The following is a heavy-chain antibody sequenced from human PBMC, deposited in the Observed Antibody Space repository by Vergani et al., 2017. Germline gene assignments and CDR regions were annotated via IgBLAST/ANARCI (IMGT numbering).Heavy chain of an antibody. V-gene: IGHV1-69*12. CDR3: ARGLLYDYVWASYRRNYYYDYGMDV. J-gene: IGHJ6*02. D-gene: IGHD3-16*02. CDR1: GGTFSSYA. CDR2: IIPIFGTA. Sequence: QVQLVQSGAEVKKPGSSVKVSCKASGGTFSSYAISWVRQAPGQGLEWMGGIIPIFGTANYAQKFQGRVTITADESTRTAYMELSSLRSEDTAVYYCARGLLYDYVWASYRRNYYYDYGMDVWVQGTTVTVSS.